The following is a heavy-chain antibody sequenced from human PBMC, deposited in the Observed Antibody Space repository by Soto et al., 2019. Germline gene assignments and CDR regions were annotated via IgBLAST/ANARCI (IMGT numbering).Heavy chain of an antibody. Sequence: QVQLVQSGAEVKKPGASVKVSCKVSGYTLTELSMHWVRQAPGKGLEWMGGFDPEDGETIYAQKFQGRVTMTEDTSTDTAYMELSSLRSEDTAVYYCATGNCSGGSCYSDYYYYMDVWGKGTTVTVSS. CDR1: GYTLTELS. CDR2: FDPEDGET. J-gene: IGHJ6*03. D-gene: IGHD2-15*01. CDR3: ATGNCSGGSCYSDYYYYMDV. V-gene: IGHV1-24*01.